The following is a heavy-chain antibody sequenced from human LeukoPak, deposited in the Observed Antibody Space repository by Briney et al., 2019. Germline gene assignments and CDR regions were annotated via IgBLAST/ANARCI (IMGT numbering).Heavy chain of an antibody. J-gene: IGHJ4*02. Sequence: SVKVSCKASGGTFSSYAISWVRQAPGQGLEWMGRIIPILGIANYAQKFQGRVTITVDKSTSTAYMELSSLRSEDTAVYYCARDLRNRDGYNFDYWGQGTLVTVSS. CDR1: GGTFSSYA. CDR2: IIPILGIA. D-gene: IGHD5-24*01. CDR3: ARDLRNRDGYNFDY. V-gene: IGHV1-69*04.